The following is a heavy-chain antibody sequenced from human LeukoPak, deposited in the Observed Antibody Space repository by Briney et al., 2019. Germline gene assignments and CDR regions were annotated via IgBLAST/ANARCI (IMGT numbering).Heavy chain of an antibody. D-gene: IGHD6-19*01. CDR3: ARHRPYSSGWRHFDY. Sequence: GESLKISCQGSGDTFATYWIAWVRQMPGKGLEWMGIIYPGDSETRYSPSFQGQVTISADKSISTAYLQWSSLTASDTAMYYCARHRPYSSGWRHFDYWGQGTLVTVSS. V-gene: IGHV5-51*01. CDR1: GDTFATYW. CDR2: IYPGDSET. J-gene: IGHJ4*02.